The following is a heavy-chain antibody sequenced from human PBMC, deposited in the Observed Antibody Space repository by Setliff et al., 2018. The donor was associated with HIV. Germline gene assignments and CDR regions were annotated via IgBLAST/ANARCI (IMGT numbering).Heavy chain of an antibody. CDR3: ARVSNILTGPLYFGY. Sequence: GSLRLSCAGSGFSFSSYEMNWVRQAPGKGLEWVGNVDYTGSTYYNPSLKSRVTISVDTSKNQFSLKLSSVTAADTAVYYCARVSNILTGPLYFGYWGQGTQVTVSS. V-gene: IGHV4-39*07. CDR2: VDYTGST. J-gene: IGHJ4*02. D-gene: IGHD3-9*01. CDR1: GFSFSSYE.